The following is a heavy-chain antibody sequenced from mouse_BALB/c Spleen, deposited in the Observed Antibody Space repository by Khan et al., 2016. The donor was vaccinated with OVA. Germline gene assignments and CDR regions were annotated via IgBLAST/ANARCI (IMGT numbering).Heavy chain of an antibody. D-gene: IGHD4-1*01. CDR1: GFTFSRFG. CDR2: ISSGSSTI. V-gene: IGHV5-17*02. CDR3: ARDSNVDY. J-gene: IGHJ2*01. Sequence: VQLKESGGGLVQPGGSRKLSCTASGFTFSRFGMHWVRQAPEKRLEWVSYISSGSSTIYYADTVKGRFTISRDNPKNTLFLQMTSLRSENTAMYYCARDSNVDYWGQGTTLTGSA.